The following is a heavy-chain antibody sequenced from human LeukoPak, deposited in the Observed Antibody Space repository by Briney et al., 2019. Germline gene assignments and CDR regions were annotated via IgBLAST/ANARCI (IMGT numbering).Heavy chain of an antibody. V-gene: IGHV4-59*01. Sequence: PSETLSLTCTVSGDSISSYYCSWIRQPPGNGLEWIGYIYYSGSTSYNPSLKSRFTISLDTSNNQFSLKLRSVTAADTAVYYCARGHSIEPYYYYHYMDVWGNGTTVTVSS. J-gene: IGHJ6*03. CDR1: GDSISSYY. D-gene: IGHD4-11*01. CDR3: ARGHSIEPYYYYHYMDV. CDR2: IYYSGST.